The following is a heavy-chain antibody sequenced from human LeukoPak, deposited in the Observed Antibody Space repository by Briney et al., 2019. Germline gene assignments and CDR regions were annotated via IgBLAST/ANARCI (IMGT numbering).Heavy chain of an antibody. CDR3: ARVKGWYFDL. J-gene: IGHJ2*01. Sequence: PGGSLRLSCAASGFTVSSNYMSWVRQAPGKGPEWVSVIYSSGNTYYADPVKGRFTVSRDNSKNTVYLQINSLRAEDTAVYYCARVKGWYFDLWGRGTVVTVSS. CDR2: IYSSGNT. V-gene: IGHV3-53*01. CDR1: GFTVSSNY.